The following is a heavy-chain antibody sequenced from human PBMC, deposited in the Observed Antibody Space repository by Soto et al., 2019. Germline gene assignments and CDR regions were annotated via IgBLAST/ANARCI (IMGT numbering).Heavy chain of an antibody. CDR2: TSTSSTTK. D-gene: IGHD3-10*01. CDR1: WFSFSAYS. J-gene: IGHJ4*02. V-gene: IGHV3-48*02. CDR3: AVSYSSGHWYFDY. Sequence: EVRLEESGGGVVQPGGSLRLTCAASWFSFSAYSMNWVRQAPGQGLEWLAYTSTSSTTKYYADSVRGRFSISRDNANDLLYLDIDKLRHEDTGIYYCAVSYSSGHWYFDYWGLGTPVTVSS.